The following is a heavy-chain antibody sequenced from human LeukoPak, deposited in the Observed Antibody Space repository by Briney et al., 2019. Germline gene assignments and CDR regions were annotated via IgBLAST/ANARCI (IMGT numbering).Heavy chain of an antibody. CDR2: ITSSGTYN. D-gene: IGHD1-26*01. Sequence: GESLRLSCAASGLTFSNYNMNWVRQAPGKAMEWVSSITSSGTYNFYADSVRGRFTISRDNAKNSLYLQMDSLGPEDTAVYYCARDPYSGNYGNYYYYYMDVWGKGTTVTISS. J-gene: IGHJ6*03. V-gene: IGHV3-21*01. CDR3: ARDPYSGNYGNYYYYYMDV. CDR1: GLTFSNYN.